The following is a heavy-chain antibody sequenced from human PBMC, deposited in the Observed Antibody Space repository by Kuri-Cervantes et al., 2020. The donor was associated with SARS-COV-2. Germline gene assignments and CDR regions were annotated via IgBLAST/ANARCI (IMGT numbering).Heavy chain of an antibody. CDR1: GGSFSGYY. D-gene: IGHD5-24*01. CDR3: ASSTKGSGDGYSNRGGWFDP. CDR2: INHSGST. Sequence: SETLSLTCAVYGGSFSGYYWSWIRQPPGKGLEWIGEINHSGSTNYNPSLKSRVTISVDTSKNQFSLKLSSVTAADTAVYYCASSTKGSGDGYSNRGGWFDPWGQGTLVTVSS. J-gene: IGHJ5*02. V-gene: IGHV4-34*01.